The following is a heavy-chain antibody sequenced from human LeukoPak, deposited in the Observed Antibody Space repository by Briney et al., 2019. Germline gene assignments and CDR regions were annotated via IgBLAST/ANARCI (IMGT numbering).Heavy chain of an antibody. CDR1: GGTFSSYA. V-gene: IGHV1-69*13. CDR3: ATYGSGSYYASLDYYYGMDV. D-gene: IGHD3-10*01. Sequence: SVKVSCKASGGTFSSYAISWVRQAPGQGLEWMGGIIPIFGTANYAQKFQGRVTITADESTSTAYMELSSLRSEDTAVYYCATYGSGSYYASLDYYYGMDVWGQGTTVTVSS. CDR2: IIPIFGTA. J-gene: IGHJ6*02.